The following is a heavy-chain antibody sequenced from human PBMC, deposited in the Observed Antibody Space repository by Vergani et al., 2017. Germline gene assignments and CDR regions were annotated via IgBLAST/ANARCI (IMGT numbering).Heavy chain of an antibody. V-gene: IGHV3-30-3*01. J-gene: IGHJ6*02. Sequence: VQLVESGGGVVQPGRSLRLSCAASGFTFSSYAMHWVRQAPGKGLEWVAVISYDGSNKYYADSVKGRFTISRDNSKNTLYLQMNSLRAEDTAVYYCASDTAMVSLYYGMDVWGQGTTVTVSS. CDR2: ISYDGSNK. D-gene: IGHD5-18*01. CDR3: ASDTAMVSLYYGMDV. CDR1: GFTFSSYA.